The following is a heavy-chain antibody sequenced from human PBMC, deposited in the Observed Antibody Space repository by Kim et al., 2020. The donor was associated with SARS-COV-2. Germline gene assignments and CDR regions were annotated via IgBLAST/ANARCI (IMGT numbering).Heavy chain of an antibody. V-gene: IGHV3-23*01. CDR1: GFTFSIYA. CDR3: AKATYYYDNFGFRYYYSMDV. D-gene: IGHD3-22*01. Sequence: GGSLRLSCAASGFTFSIYAMSWVRQAPGKGLEWVSSISDSGGSTYYADSVKGRFTISRDNSKNTLYMQMNSLRAEDTAVYYCAKATYYYDNFGFRYYYSMDVWGQGTTVTVSS. J-gene: IGHJ6*02. CDR2: ISDSGGST.